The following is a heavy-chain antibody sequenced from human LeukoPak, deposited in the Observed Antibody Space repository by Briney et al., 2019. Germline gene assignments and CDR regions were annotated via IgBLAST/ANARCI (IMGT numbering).Heavy chain of an antibody. CDR3: ANQADMVLEPSAVSGVNYYGMDV. J-gene: IGHJ6*02. V-gene: IGHV3-30*18. Sequence: GRSLRLSCAASGFTFSSYGIHWVLQAPGKGLEWVAVISYDGSNKYYADPVKGRFTISRDNSKNTLYLQMNSLRAEDTAVYYCANQADMVLEPSAVSGVNYYGMDVWGQGTTVTVSS. D-gene: IGHD3-10*01. CDR1: GFTFSSYG. CDR2: ISYDGSNK.